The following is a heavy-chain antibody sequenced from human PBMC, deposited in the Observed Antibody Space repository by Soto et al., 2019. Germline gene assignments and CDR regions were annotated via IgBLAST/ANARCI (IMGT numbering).Heavy chain of an antibody. Sequence: GGSLRLSCAASGFTFSSYSMNWVRQAPGKGLEWVSSISSSSSYIYYADSVKGRFTISRDKAKNSLYLQMNSLRAEDTAVYYCARDLGTRYSSGWLDYWGQGTLVTVSS. CDR1: GFTFSSYS. D-gene: IGHD6-19*01. CDR3: ARDLGTRYSSGWLDY. CDR2: ISSSSSYI. V-gene: IGHV3-21*01. J-gene: IGHJ4*02.